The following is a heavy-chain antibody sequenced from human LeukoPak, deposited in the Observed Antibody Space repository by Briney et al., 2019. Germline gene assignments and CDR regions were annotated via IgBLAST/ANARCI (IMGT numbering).Heavy chain of an antibody. CDR3: ARGRNPRTAGYCSGGSCYRIGMDV. V-gene: IGHV4-34*01. J-gene: IGHJ6*02. CDR2: INHSGNT. CDR1: GGSPRVYY. Sequence: SEALSLPPAVYGGSPRVYYASCVPDPPPKGRECSGEINHSGNTKYNPSLKSRVTISVDTSKNQFYLKLSSVTAADTAVYYCARGRNPRTAGYCSGGSCYRIGMDVWGQGTTVTVS. D-gene: IGHD2-15*01.